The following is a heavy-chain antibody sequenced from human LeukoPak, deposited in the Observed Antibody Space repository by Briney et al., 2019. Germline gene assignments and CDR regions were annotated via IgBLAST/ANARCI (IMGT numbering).Heavy chain of an antibody. D-gene: IGHD2-15*01. J-gene: IGHJ4*02. CDR1: GFTVSSNY. V-gene: IGHV3-72*01. CDR2: IRNKANSYTT. CDR3: ARRNCFGGSCYVGDY. Sequence: PGGSLRLSCAASGFTVSSNYMSWVRQAPGKELEWVGRIRNKANSYTTEYAASVKGRFTISRDDSKNSLYLQMNSLKTEDTAVYYCARRNCFGGSCYVGDYWGQGTLVTVSS.